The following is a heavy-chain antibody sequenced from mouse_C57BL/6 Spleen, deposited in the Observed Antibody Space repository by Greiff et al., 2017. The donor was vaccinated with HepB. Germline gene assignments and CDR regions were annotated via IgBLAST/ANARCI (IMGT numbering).Heavy chain of an antibody. V-gene: IGHV1-43*01. CDR3: ARSGYSNFYYAMDY. Sequence: VQLQQSGPELVKPGASVKISCKASGYSFTGYYMHWVKQSSEKSLEWIGEINPSTGGTSYNQKFKGKATLTVDKSSSTAYMQLKSLTSEDSAVYYCARSGYSNFYYAMDYWGQGTAVTVSS. CDR2: INPSTGGT. J-gene: IGHJ4*01. D-gene: IGHD2-5*01. CDR1: GYSFTGYY.